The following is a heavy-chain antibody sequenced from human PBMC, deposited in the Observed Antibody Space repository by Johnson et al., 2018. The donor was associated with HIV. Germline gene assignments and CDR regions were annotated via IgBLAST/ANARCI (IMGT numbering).Heavy chain of an antibody. D-gene: IGHD6-13*01. CDR3: ARGGIAAKEPWRAFDI. Sequence: VQLVESGGRLVQPGGSLRLSCAASGFSFSSYGMNWVRQAPGKGLEWVSGIRWNGGSTGYANSVKGRFTISRDNAKKSLYLQMNSLRAEDTAVYYCARGGIAAKEPWRAFDIWGQGTMVTVSS. CDR2: IRWNGGST. CDR1: GFSFSSYG. V-gene: IGHV3-20*04. J-gene: IGHJ3*02.